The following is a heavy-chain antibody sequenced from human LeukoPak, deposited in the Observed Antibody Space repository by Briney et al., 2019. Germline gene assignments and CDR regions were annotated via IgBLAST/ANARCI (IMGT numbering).Heavy chain of an antibody. CDR2: ISSSSSYI. D-gene: IGHD4-23*01. CDR3: ARDSATVVTTDAFDI. V-gene: IGHV3-21*01. J-gene: IGHJ3*02. Sequence: GGSLRLSCAASGFTFSSYSMNWVRQAPGKGLEWVSSISSSSSYIYYADSVKGRFTISRDNAMNSLYLQMNSLRAEDTAVYYCARDSATVVTTDAFDIWGQGTMVTVSS. CDR1: GFTFSSYS.